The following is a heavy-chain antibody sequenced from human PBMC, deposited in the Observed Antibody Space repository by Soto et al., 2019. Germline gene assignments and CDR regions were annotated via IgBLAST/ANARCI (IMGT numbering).Heavy chain of an antibody. V-gene: IGHV3-48*02. CDR2: ISSSSTI. CDR1: GFTFSTYS. CDR3: ARGGITMPRGL. J-gene: IGHJ3*01. D-gene: IGHD3-10*01. Sequence: EVQLAESGGGLVQPGGSLRLSCAASGFTFSTYSMNWVRQAPGKGLEWVSYISSSSTIYYADSVKGRFTISRDNAKNSLYLQMNSLRDEDTAVYYCARGGITMPRGLWGQGTLVTVSS.